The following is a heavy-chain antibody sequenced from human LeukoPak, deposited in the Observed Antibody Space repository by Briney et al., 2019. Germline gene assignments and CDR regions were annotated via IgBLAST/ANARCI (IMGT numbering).Heavy chain of an antibody. Sequence: SETLSLTCTVSGGSISSYYWSWIRQPPGKGLEWIGYIYYSGSTNYNPSLKSRVTISVDTSKNQFSLKLSSVTAADTAVYYCARDSLHYDFWSGGGTFDYWGQGTLVTVSS. CDR1: GGSISSYY. J-gene: IGHJ4*02. D-gene: IGHD3-3*01. CDR2: IYYSGST. V-gene: IGHV4-59*01. CDR3: ARDSLHYDFWSGGGTFDY.